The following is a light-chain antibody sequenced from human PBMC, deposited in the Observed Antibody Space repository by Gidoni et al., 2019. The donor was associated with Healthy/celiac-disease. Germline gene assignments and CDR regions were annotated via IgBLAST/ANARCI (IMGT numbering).Light chain of an antibody. CDR1: QSRLNSNGYNY. CDR3: MQALQTRT. J-gene: IGKJ1*01. V-gene: IGKV2-28*01. Sequence: IVMTQSPLSLPVTPGEPASIPCRSSQSRLNSNGYNYLDWYLQKPGQSPQLLIYLGSNRASGVPDRFSGSGSGTDFTLKISRVEAEDVGVYYCMQALQTRTFGPGTKVEIK. CDR2: LGS.